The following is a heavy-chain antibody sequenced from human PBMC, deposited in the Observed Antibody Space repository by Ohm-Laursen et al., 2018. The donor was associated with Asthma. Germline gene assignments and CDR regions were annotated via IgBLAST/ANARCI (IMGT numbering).Heavy chain of an antibody. D-gene: IGHD3-22*01. J-gene: IGHJ4*02. CDR3: AKDQDYYDSSYFDY. CDR1: GFTFSSYA. Sequence: SLRLSCTASGFTFSSYAMSWVRQAPGKGLEWVSAISGSGGSTYYADSVKGRFTISRDNSKNTLYLQMNSLRAEDTAVYYCAKDQDYYDSSYFDYWGQGTLVTVSS. CDR2: ISGSGGST. V-gene: IGHV3-23*01.